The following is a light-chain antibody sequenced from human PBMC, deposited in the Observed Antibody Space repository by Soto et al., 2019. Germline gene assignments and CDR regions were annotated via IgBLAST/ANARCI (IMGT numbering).Light chain of an antibody. Sequence: QSVLTQPPSVSGAPGQRVTISCTGSSSNIGAGYDVHWYQQLPGTAPKLLIYGNSNRPSGVPDRFSGSKSGTSASLAITGRQAEDEADYYGQSYDSSLSALFGGGTKLTVL. J-gene: IGLJ3*02. CDR1: SSNIGAGYD. CDR3: QSYDSSLSAL. CDR2: GNS. V-gene: IGLV1-40*01.